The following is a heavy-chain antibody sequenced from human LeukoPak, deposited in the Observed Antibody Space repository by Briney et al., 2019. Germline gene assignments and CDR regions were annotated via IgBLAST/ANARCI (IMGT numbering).Heavy chain of an antibody. CDR1: GGSFSGYY. CDR2: INHSGST. CDR3: ARGPQIGYYGMDV. V-gene: IGHV4-34*01. Sequence: SETLSLTCAVYGGSFSGYYWSWIRQPPGKGLEWIGEINHSGSTNYNPSLKSRVTISVDTSKNQFSLKLSSVTAADTAVYYCARGPQIGYYGMDVWGQGTTVTVSS. J-gene: IGHJ6*02. D-gene: IGHD3-3*01.